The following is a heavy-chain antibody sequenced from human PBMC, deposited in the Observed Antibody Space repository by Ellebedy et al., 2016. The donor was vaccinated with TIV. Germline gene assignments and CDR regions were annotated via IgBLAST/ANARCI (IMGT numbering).Heavy chain of an antibody. CDR1: GYTFTSYY. D-gene: IGHD2-2*01. V-gene: IGHV1-46*04. CDR2: INPSGGST. J-gene: IGHJ4*02. CDR3: ARDRYCSSTSCYFACDY. Sequence: ASVKVSCKASGYTFTSYYMHWVRQAPGQGLEWMGIINPSGGSTSYAQKLQGRVTMTRDTSTSTVYMELSSLRSEDTAVYYCARDRYCSSTSCYFACDYWGQGTLVTVSS.